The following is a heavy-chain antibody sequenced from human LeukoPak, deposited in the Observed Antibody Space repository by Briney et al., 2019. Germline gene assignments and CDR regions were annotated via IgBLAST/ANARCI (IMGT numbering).Heavy chain of an antibody. CDR2: IRYDGSNK. CDR1: GFTFSSYG. V-gene: IGHV3-30*02. Sequence: GGSLRLSCAASGFTFSSYGMHWVRQAPGKGLEWVAFIRYDGSNKYYADSVKGRFTISRDNSKNTLYLQMNSLRAEDTAVYYCAKDVDSSSYALDYWGQGTLVTVSS. CDR3: AKDVDSSSYALDY. D-gene: IGHD6-6*01. J-gene: IGHJ4*02.